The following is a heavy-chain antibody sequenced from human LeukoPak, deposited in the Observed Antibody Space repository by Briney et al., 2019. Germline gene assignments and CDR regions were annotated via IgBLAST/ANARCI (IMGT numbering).Heavy chain of an antibody. CDR3: TTYTGAFDY. CDR2: IKSKTDGWTT. V-gene: IGHV3-15*01. J-gene: IGHJ4*02. Sequence: PGGSLRLSCAASGFTFSNAWMSWVRQAPGKGLEWVGRIKSKTDGWTTDYAAPVKGRFTISRDDSKNTLYLQMNSLKTEDTAVYYCTTYTGAFDYWGQGTLVTVSS. D-gene: IGHD3-10*01. CDR1: GFTFSNAW.